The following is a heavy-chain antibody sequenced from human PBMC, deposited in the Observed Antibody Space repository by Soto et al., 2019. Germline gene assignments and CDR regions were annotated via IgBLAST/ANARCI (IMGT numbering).Heavy chain of an antibody. Sequence: EVQLLESGGGLVQPGGSLRLSCAASGFTFSNYAMSWVRRAPGKGLEWVSGISGSGATTYYADSVRGRFTISRDNSKNTRSLQMNSLRAEDTAVYYGAKDQGIASRPRWFDPWGQGTLVTVSS. CDR3: AKDQGIASRPRWFDP. D-gene: IGHD6-6*01. V-gene: IGHV3-23*01. J-gene: IGHJ5*02. CDR1: GFTFSNYA. CDR2: ISGSGATT.